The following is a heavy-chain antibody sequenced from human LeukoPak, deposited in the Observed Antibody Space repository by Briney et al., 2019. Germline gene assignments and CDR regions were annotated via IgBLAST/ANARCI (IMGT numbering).Heavy chain of an antibody. V-gene: IGHV3-7*04. CDR2: IKQDGSEK. Sequence: PGGSLRLSCAASGFTFSSFWMSWVRQAPGKGLDWVANIKQDGSEKYYVDSVKGRFIISRDNAKNSLYPQMDSLRVEDSAVYYCARSDSSSWRPHDYWGQGTLVTVSS. D-gene: IGHD6-13*01. J-gene: IGHJ4*02. CDR3: ARSDSSSWRPHDY. CDR1: GFTFSSFW.